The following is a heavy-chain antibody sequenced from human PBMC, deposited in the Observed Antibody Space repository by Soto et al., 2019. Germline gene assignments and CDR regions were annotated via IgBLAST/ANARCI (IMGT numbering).Heavy chain of an antibody. CDR2: IIPIFGTA. CDR3: PRPTRYYYHSCRQSACFHP. D-gene: IGHD3-22*01. Sequence: QVQLVQSGAEVKKPGSSVKVSCKASGGTFSSYAISWVRQAPGQGLEWMGGIIPIFGTANYAQKFQGRVTLPAHDSTSTAYLELRSLRSEATALSSSPRPTRYYYHSCRQSACFHPWGQGTLLTLSS. J-gene: IGHJ5*02. CDR1: GGTFSSYA. V-gene: IGHV1-69*12.